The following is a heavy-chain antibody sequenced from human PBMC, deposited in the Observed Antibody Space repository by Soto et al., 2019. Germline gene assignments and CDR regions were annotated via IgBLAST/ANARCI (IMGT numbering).Heavy chain of an antibody. V-gene: IGHV1-69*02. J-gene: IGHJ6*03. Sequence: QVQLVQSGAEVKKPGSSVKVSCKASGGTFSSYTISWVRQAPGQGPEWMGRIIPILGIANYAQKFQGRVTNTAEKSTSTADMELSSLRSEDTAGYYCARGSSTARGYMDVWGKGTTVTVSS. CDR3: ARGSSTARGYMDV. D-gene: IGHD6-6*01. CDR2: IIPILGIA. CDR1: GGTFSSYT.